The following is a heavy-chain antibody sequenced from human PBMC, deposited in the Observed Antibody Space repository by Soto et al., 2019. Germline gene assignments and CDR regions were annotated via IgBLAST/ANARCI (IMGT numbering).Heavy chain of an antibody. Sequence: SQTLSLTCAISGDSVSSNSSAWNCIRQSPSRGLEWLGRTYYRSKWYNDYAVSVKSRITINPDTSKNQFSLQLNSVTPEDTAVYYCARGGEYYDYVWGSYRPDAFDIWGQGTMVTVSS. V-gene: IGHV6-1*01. CDR3: ARGGEYYDYVWGSYRPDAFDI. J-gene: IGHJ3*02. CDR2: TYYRSKWYN. D-gene: IGHD3-16*02. CDR1: GDSVSSNSSA.